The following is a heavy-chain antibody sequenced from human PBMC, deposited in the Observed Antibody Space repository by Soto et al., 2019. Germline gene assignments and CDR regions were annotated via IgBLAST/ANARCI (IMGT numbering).Heavy chain of an antibody. D-gene: IGHD3-3*01. CDR3: ARDLNTYYDFWSGYYDY. CDR1: GFTFSSYS. Sequence: EVQLVESGGGLVKPGGSLRLSCAASGFTFSSYSMNWVRQAPGKGPEWVSSITSSSSYIYYADSVKGRFTISRDNAKNSLYLQMNSLRAEDTAVYYCARDLNTYYDFWSGYYDYWGQGTLVTVSS. J-gene: IGHJ4*02. V-gene: IGHV3-21*01. CDR2: ITSSSSYI.